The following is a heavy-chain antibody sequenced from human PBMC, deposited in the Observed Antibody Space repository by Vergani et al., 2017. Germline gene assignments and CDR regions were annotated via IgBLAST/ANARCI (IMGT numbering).Heavy chain of an antibody. Sequence: QVQLQESGPGLVKPSQTLSLSCTVSGGSVRTSIGYYWTWIRQPAGKTLAWIGEIFSSGTTNYNPSFKNRVTMSVDTSKNQFSLKLNSVTAADTAVYYCARLVYYGSGSYFTLPNWFDPWGQGTLVTVSS. CDR3: ARLVYYGSGSYFTLPNWFDP. CDR1: GGSVRTSIGYY. D-gene: IGHD3-10*01. J-gene: IGHJ5*02. CDR2: IFSSGTT. V-gene: IGHV4-61*02.